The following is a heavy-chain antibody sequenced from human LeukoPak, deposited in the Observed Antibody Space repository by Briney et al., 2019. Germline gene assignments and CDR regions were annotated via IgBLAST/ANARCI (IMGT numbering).Heavy chain of an antibody. Sequence: QVQLQESGPGLVKPSQTLSLTCTVSGGSISSGSYYWSWIRQPAGRGPEWVGRNYTSGSTNYKPSLKRRVTISVDTSKNQFSLKLSSVTAADTAVYYCARGGYSYGKVHWGQGTLVTVSS. CDR3: ARGGYSYGKVH. CDR1: GGSISSGSYY. D-gene: IGHD5-18*01. J-gene: IGHJ4*02. V-gene: IGHV4-61*02. CDR2: NYTSGST.